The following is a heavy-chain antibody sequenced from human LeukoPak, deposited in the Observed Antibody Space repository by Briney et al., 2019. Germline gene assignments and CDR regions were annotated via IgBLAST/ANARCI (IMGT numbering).Heavy chain of an antibody. CDR2: IFYSGST. J-gene: IGHJ2*01. D-gene: IGHD3-22*01. CDR3: ARDLPYYDSSGYLLNWYFDL. CDR1: GGSISSSSYY. Sequence: PSETLSLTCTFSGGSISSSSYYLGWIRQRPGKGLEWVGSIFYSGSTYYNPSLKSRVTISLDTSKNQFSLKLSSVTAADTAVYYCARDLPYYDSSGYLLNWYFDLWGRGTLVTVSS. V-gene: IGHV4-39*07.